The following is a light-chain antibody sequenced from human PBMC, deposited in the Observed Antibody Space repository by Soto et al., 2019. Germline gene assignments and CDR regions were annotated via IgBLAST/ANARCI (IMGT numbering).Light chain of an antibody. CDR1: QSVRNDH. CDR3: QQRSNWPIT. V-gene: IGKV3D-20*02. Sequence: EIVLTQSPGTLSLSPGEKATLSCRASQSVRNDHVAWYRQKTGQAPRLLISRAVTRAIGIPDRFSGSGSGTGFTLTISSLEPEDFAVYYCQQRSNWPITFGQGTRLEIK. J-gene: IGKJ5*01. CDR2: RAV.